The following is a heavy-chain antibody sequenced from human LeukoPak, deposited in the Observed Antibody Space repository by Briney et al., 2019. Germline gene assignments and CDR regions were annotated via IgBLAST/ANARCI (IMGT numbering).Heavy chain of an antibody. J-gene: IGHJ4*02. Sequence: SETLSLTCTVSGGSISSSSYYWSWIRQPAGKGLEWIGRIYTSGSTNYNPSLKSRVTISVDTSKNQFSLKLSSVTAADTAVYYCARERAPIVVVPAARDFDYWGQGTLVTVSS. D-gene: IGHD2-2*01. CDR1: GGSISSSSYY. V-gene: IGHV4-61*02. CDR3: ARERAPIVVVPAARDFDY. CDR2: IYTSGST.